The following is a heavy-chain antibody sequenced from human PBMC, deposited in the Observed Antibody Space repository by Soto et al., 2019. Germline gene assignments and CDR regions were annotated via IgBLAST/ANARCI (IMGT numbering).Heavy chain of an antibody. V-gene: IGHV3-21*01. CDR3: ARSEEGTYYDFWSGYYTLDY. J-gene: IGHJ4*02. CDR1: GFTFSSYS. CDR2: ISSSSSYI. D-gene: IGHD3-3*01. Sequence: GGSLRLSCAASGFTFSSYSMNWVRQAPGKGLEWVSSISSSSSYIYYADSVKGRFTISRDNAKNSLYLQMNSLRAEDTAVYYCARSEEGTYYDFWSGYYTLDYWGQGTLVTVSS.